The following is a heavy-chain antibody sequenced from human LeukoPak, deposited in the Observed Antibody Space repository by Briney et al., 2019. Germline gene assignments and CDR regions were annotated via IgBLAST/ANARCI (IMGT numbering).Heavy chain of an antibody. Sequence: ASVKVSCKASGYTFTGYYMHWVRQAPGQGLEWMGWINPNSGGTNYAQKFQGRVTMTRDTSISTAYMELSRLRSDDTAVYYCARGGVELLLERTRRAYYFDYWGQGTLVTVSS. J-gene: IGHJ4*02. D-gene: IGHD1-1*01. CDR1: GYTFTGYY. CDR3: ARGGVELLLERTRRAYYFDY. CDR2: INPNSGGT. V-gene: IGHV1-2*02.